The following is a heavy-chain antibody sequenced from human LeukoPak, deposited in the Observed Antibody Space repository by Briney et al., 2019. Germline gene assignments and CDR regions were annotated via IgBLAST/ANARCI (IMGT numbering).Heavy chain of an antibody. CDR2: INPDSGGT. D-gene: IGHD4-23*01. Sequence: ASVKVSCKASGYTFTGYFIHWVRQAPGQGLEWMGWINPDSGGTNYAQKFQGRVTMTRDTSISTAYMELSRLRSDDSAIYYCARDNSMHERGWWFDPWGQGTLVTVSS. V-gene: IGHV1-2*02. CDR3: ARDNSMHERGWWFDP. CDR1: GYTFTGYF. J-gene: IGHJ5*02.